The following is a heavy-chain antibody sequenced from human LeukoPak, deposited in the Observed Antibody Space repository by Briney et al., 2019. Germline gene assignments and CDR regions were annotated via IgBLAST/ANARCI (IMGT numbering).Heavy chain of an antibody. CDR3: ARADSSSWAHDY. D-gene: IGHD6-13*01. CDR2: ISYDGSNK. J-gene: IGHJ4*02. CDR1: GFTFSSYA. V-gene: IGHV3-30-3*01. Sequence: PGGSLRLSCAASGFTFSSYAMHWVRQAPGKGLEWVAVISYDGSNKYYADSVKGRLTISRDNSKNTLYLQMNSLRAEDTAVYYCARADSSSWAHDYWGQGTLVTVSS.